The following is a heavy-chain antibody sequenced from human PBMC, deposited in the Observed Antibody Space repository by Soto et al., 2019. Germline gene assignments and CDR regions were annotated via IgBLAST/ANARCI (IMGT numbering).Heavy chain of an antibody. D-gene: IGHD3-22*01. CDR1: GFTFSSYG. Sequence: GGSQRLCYTAAGFTFSSYGVNWVRQAPGKGLEWVSYISSSSSTIYYADSVKGRFTISRDNAKNSLYLQMNSLRDEDTAVYYCARDDSDSSGYYLLFDYWGQGTLVTVSS. CDR2: ISSSSSTI. J-gene: IGHJ4*02. V-gene: IGHV3-48*02. CDR3: ARDDSDSSGYYLLFDY.